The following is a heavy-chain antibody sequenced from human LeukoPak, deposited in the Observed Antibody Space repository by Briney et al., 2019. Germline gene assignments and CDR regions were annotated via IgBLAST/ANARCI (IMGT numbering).Heavy chain of an antibody. V-gene: IGHV3-23*01. Sequence: GGSLRLSCAASGFTFSSYAMSWVRQAPGTGLEWVSAISGSGGSTYYADSVKGRFTISRDNSKNTLYLQMNSLRAEDTAVYYCARGDYGDYVGNWFDPWGQGTLVTVSS. J-gene: IGHJ5*02. CDR1: GFTFSSYA. CDR2: ISGSGGST. D-gene: IGHD4-17*01. CDR3: ARGDYGDYVGNWFDP.